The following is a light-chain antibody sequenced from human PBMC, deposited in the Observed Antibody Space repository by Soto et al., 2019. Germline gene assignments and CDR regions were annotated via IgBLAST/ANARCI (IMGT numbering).Light chain of an antibody. CDR1: QSISSY. V-gene: IGKV1-39*01. Sequence: IQMTQSPSSLYSSLGDRVTITCRASQSISSYLNWYQQKPGKAPKLLISAASSLQSGVPSRFSGSVSGTDFTLTIGSLQTEAFATYYCQQSYSTPPITLGQGTRLEIK. CDR2: AAS. CDR3: QQSYSTPPIT. J-gene: IGKJ5*01.